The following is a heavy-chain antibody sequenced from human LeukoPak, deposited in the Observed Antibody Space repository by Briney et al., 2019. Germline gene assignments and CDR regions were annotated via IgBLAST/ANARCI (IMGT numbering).Heavy chain of an antibody. CDR3: ARDRWVPTGPDVGYYYYYGMDV. D-gene: IGHD1-1*01. CDR2: ISSSSSYI. CDR1: GFTFSSYS. Sequence: GGSLRLSCAASGFTFSSYSMTWVRQAPGKGLEWVSSISSSSSYIYYADSVKGRFTISRDNAKNSLYLQMNSLRAEDTAVYYCARDRWVPTGPDVGYYYYYGMDVWGQGTTVTVSS. J-gene: IGHJ6*02. V-gene: IGHV3-21*01.